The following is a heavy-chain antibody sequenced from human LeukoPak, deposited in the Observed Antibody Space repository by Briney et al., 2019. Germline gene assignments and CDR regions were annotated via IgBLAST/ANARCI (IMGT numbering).Heavy chain of an antibody. D-gene: IGHD3-16*02. CDR2: INPNSGGT. Sequence: ASVKVSCKASGYTFTGYYMHWVRQAPGQGLEWMGWINPNSGGTNYAQKFQGRVTMTRDTSISTAYMELSRLRSGDTAVYYCARGPRRLRLGELSPFDYWGQGTLVTVSS. CDR1: GYTFTGYY. J-gene: IGHJ4*02. CDR3: ARGPRRLRLGELSPFDY. V-gene: IGHV1-2*02.